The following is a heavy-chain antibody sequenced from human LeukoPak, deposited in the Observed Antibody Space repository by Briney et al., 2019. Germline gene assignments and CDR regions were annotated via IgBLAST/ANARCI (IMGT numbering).Heavy chain of an antibody. D-gene: IGHD3-22*01. CDR2: INHSGST. J-gene: IGHJ4*02. CDR1: GGSFGAYY. Sequence: SETLSLTCAVYGGSFGAYYWSWIRQPPGKGLEWIGEINHSGSTNYNPSLKSRVTISVDTSKNQFSLKLSSVTAADTVVYYCARHSQYYYDSSGMFDYWGQGTLVTVSS. V-gene: IGHV4-34*01. CDR3: ARHSQYYYDSSGMFDY.